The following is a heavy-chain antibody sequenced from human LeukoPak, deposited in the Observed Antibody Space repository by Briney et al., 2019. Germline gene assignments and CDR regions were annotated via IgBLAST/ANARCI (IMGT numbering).Heavy chain of an antibody. D-gene: IGHD3-9*01. V-gene: IGHV4-59*01. J-gene: IGHJ4*02. CDR2: IYYSGST. CDR3: ARARTYYDILTGQRPYYFDY. CDR1: GGSISSYY. Sequence: SETLSLTCTVSGGSISSYYWSRIRQPPGKGLEWIGYIYYSGSTNYNPSLKSRVTISVDTSKNQFSLKLSSVTAADTAVYYCARARTYYDILTGQRPYYFDYWGQGTLVTVSS.